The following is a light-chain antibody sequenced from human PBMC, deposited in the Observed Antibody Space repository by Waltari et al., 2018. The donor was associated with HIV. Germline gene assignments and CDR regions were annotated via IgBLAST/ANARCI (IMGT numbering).Light chain of an antibody. J-gene: IGLJ2*01. CDR1: KLGDKY. Sequence: SYELTQPHSVSVSPGQTASVPCSGDKLGDKYACWYQQKPGQSPVLVIYQDSKRPSGIPERFSGSNSGNTATLTISGTQAMDEADYYCQAWDSSTVVVFGGGTKLTVL. V-gene: IGLV3-1*01. CDR3: QAWDSSTVVV. CDR2: QDS.